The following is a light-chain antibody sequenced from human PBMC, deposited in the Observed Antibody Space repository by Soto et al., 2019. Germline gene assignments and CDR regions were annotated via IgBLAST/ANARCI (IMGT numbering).Light chain of an antibody. V-gene: IGLV1-40*01. CDR2: GNS. CDR3: QSYDSSLSVV. J-gene: IGLJ2*01. Sequence: QSVLTQQPSVSGAPGQRDTISCTGSSSNIGAGYDVHWYQQLPGTAPKLIIYGNSNRPSGVPDRFSGSKSGTSASLAITGLQAEDEADYYFQSYDSSLSVVCGGGTKLTVL. CDR1: SSNIGAGYD.